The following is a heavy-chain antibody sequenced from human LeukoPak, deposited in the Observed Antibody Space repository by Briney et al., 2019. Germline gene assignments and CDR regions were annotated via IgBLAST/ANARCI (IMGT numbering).Heavy chain of an antibody. CDR3: ARAGGYSGYECFDY. CDR2: INGDGISL. Sequence: GGSLSLSCAASGFTFSAHWMHWFRQVQGKGLNWFSRINGDGISLNYADSVKGRFTISRDNAKNSLYLQMNGLRAEDTALYYCARAGGYSGYECFDYWGQGTLVTVSS. D-gene: IGHD5-12*01. V-gene: IGHV3-74*01. CDR1: GFTFSAHW. J-gene: IGHJ4*02.